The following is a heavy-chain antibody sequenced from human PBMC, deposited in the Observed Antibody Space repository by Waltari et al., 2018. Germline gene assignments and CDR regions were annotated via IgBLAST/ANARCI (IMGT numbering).Heavy chain of an antibody. Sequence: EEQLVESGGGLVQPVGSLMLSCAASGFTFSSCSMSWVRQAPGKGLEWLSYISSRSDTIFVAHSVKRRLTISRDNGKNSLYLQMDSLRAEDTAVYYWARVVYAMEFDPWGQGTLVTGSS. CDR3: ARVVYAMEFDP. CDR2: ISSRSDTI. CDR1: GFTFSSCS. J-gene: IGHJ5*02. D-gene: IGHD2-8*01. V-gene: IGHV3-48*04.